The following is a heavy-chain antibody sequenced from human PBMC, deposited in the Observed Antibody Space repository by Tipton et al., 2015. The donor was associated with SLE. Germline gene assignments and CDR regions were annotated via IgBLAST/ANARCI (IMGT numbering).Heavy chain of an antibody. J-gene: IGHJ3*02. CDR1: GGSISSHY. D-gene: IGHD3-10*01. CDR3: ARVMGPTDDAFDI. Sequence: TLSLTCTVSGGSISSHYWIWVRQPPGRGLEWIGYIYHRGRTNYKPSLESRVTISIDTSKNQFSLKLSSVTAADTAVYYCARVMGPTDDAFDIWGQGTMVTVSS. V-gene: IGHV4-59*11. CDR2: IYHRGRT.